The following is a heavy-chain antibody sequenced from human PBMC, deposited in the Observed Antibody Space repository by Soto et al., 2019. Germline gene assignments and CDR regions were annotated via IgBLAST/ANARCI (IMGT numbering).Heavy chain of an antibody. CDR1: VGTFSSYA. D-gene: IGHD5-12*01. Sequence: GAAVKVSCKASVGTFSSYAISWVRQAPGQGLEWMGGIIPIFGTANYAQKFQGRVTITADESTSTAYMELSSLRSEDTAVYYCARARLQFSDDAFDIWGQGTMVTVSS. J-gene: IGHJ3*02. V-gene: IGHV1-69*13. CDR2: IIPIFGTA. CDR3: ARARLQFSDDAFDI.